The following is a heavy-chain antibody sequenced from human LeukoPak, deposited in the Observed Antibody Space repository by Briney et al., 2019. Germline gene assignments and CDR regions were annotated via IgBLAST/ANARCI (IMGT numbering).Heavy chain of an antibody. V-gene: IGHV1-18*01. D-gene: IGHD3-3*01. CDR3: ARDLPQITIFGVVISYYFDY. Sequence: ASVKVSCKASGYTFSSYGISWVRQAPGQGLEWMGWINAYNGNTNYAQKLQGRVTMTTDTSTNTAYMELRSLRSDDTAVYYCARDLPQITIFGVVISYYFDYWGQGTLVTVSS. J-gene: IGHJ4*02. CDR2: INAYNGNT. CDR1: GYTFSSYG.